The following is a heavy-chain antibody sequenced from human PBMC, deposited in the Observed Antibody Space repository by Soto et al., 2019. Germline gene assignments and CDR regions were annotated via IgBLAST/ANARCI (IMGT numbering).Heavy chain of an antibody. J-gene: IGHJ6*02. CDR3: ASLPIAAATKVGTRQNYYYYYGMDV. CDR1: GDTISTGGYT. D-gene: IGHD6-13*01. CDR2: TYYSGSP. V-gene: IGHV4-30-2*01. Sequence: SETLSLTCEVSGDTISTGGYTWAWIRQPPGKALEWIGHTYYSGSPNYNPSLKSRVTISVDRSKNQFSLKLSSVTAADTAVYYCASLPIAAATKVGTRQNYYYYYGMDVWGQGTTVTVSS.